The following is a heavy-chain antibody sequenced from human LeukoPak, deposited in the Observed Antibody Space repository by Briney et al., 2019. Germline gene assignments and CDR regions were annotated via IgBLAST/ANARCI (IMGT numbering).Heavy chain of an antibody. CDR1: GGSISSYY. V-gene: IGHV4-4*07. Sequence: SETLSLTCTVSGGSISSYYWSWIRQPAGKGLEWIGRIYTSGSTNYNPSLKSRVTMSVDTSKNQFSLKLRSVTAADTAVYYCARWGGSSSTDAFGIWGQGTMVTVSS. CDR3: ARWGGSSSTDAFGI. CDR2: IYTSGST. D-gene: IGHD6-13*01. J-gene: IGHJ3*02.